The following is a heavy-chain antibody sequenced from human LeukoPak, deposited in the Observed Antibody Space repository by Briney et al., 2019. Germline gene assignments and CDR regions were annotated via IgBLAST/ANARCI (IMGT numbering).Heavy chain of an antibody. D-gene: IGHD4-17*01. CDR1: GYSFTNYG. J-gene: IGHJ6*03. CDR2: IIPIFGTA. V-gene: IGHV1-8*02. CDR3: ARGRPYGDYKRHYYMDV. Sequence: ASVKVSCKASGYSFTNYGISWVRQAPGQGLEWMGGIIPIFGTANYAQKFQGRVTMTRNTSISTAYMELSSLRSEDTAVYYCARGRPYGDYKRHYYMDVWGKGTTVTVSS.